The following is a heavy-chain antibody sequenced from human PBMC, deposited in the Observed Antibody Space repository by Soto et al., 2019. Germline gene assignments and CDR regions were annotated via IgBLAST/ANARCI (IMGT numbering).Heavy chain of an antibody. CDR3: ATDKYGAGRVGVHF. CDR2: ILPTLRST. J-gene: IGHJ4*02. V-gene: IGHV1-69*02. D-gene: IGHD3-3*02. CDR1: RGTSTIYT. Sequence: QVQLVQSGAEVKKPGASLRVSCETSRGTSTIYTITWVRQSPVQGRQWMGRILPTLRSTNYAQEFKGRLTITADSSPSIAHVELTSLTSEDTAVYYCATDKYGAGRVGVHFWGQGTLVTVSS.